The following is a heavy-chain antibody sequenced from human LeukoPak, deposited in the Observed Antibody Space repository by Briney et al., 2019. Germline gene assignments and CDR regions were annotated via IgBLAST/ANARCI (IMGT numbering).Heavy chain of an antibody. CDR1: GGSISPYY. D-gene: IGHD6-13*01. J-gene: IGHJ4*02. CDR2: IYYSGST. CDR3: ARRDSSSWYDYFDY. Sequence: SETLSLTCTVSGGSISPYYWNWIRQSPGKGLEWIGYIYYSGSTNFNPSLKSRVTISVDTSKNQFSLKLSSVTAADTAVYYCARRDSSSWYDYFDYWGQGTLVTVSS. V-gene: IGHV4-59*01.